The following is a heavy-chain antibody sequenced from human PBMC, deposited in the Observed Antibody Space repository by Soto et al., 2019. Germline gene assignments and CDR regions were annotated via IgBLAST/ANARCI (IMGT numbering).Heavy chain of an antibody. CDR2: INYNGVGT. J-gene: IGHJ4*02. D-gene: IGHD3-10*01. CDR3: ASSESYHKATY. Sequence: PGGSLRLSCTGSGFTFNNFAMSWVRQAPGKGLEWVSSINYNGVGTYYADSVKDRFTISRDNSKKTLFLLMNSLRAEDAAIYYCASSESYHKATYWGQGTVVRVSS. V-gene: IGHV3-23*01. CDR1: GFTFNNFA.